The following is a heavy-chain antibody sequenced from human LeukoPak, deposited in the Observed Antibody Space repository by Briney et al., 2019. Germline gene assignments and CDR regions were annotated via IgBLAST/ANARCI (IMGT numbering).Heavy chain of an antibody. Sequence: GGSLRLSCAASGFTFSSYWMSWVRHAPGKGLEWVANIKQDGSEKYYVDSVKGRFTISRDNAKNSLYLQMNSLRAEDTAVYYCARVVGAPEGDWFDPWGQGTLVTVSS. D-gene: IGHD1-26*01. J-gene: IGHJ5*02. CDR2: IKQDGSEK. CDR1: GFTFSSYW. V-gene: IGHV3-7*01. CDR3: ARVVGAPEGDWFDP.